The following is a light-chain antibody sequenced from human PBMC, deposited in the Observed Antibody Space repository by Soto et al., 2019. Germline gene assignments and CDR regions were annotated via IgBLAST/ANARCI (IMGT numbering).Light chain of an antibody. V-gene: IGLV2-23*01. CDR3: CSYAGXSNV. J-gene: IGLJ1*01. CDR2: EGS. Sequence: QSVLTQPASVSGSPGQSITISCTGTSSDVGSYNLVSWYQQHPGKAPKLMIYEGSKRPSGVSNRFSGSKSGNTASLTISGLQAEDEADYYCCSYAGXSNVFGTGTKVTVL. CDR1: SSDVGSYNL.